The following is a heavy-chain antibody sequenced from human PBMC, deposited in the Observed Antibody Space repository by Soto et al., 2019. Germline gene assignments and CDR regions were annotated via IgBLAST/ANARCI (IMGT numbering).Heavy chain of an antibody. CDR2: ISYDGSNK. D-gene: IGHD3-16*02. J-gene: IGHJ3*02. V-gene: IGHV3-30-3*01. CDR3: ARESIEGYDYVWGSYRYTGVDAFDI. CDR1: GFTFSSYA. Sequence: SLRLSCAASGFTFSSYAMHWVRQAPGKGLEWVAVISYDGSNKYYADSVKGRFTISRDNSKNTLYLQMNSLRAEDTAVYYCARESIEGYDYVWGSYRYTGVDAFDIWGQGTMVTVSS.